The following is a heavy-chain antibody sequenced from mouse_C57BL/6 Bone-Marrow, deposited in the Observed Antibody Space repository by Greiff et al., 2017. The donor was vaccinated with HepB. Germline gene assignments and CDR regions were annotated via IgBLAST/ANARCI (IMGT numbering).Heavy chain of an antibody. D-gene: IGHD2-14*01. J-gene: IGHJ4*01. CDR1: GFSLTSYG. CDR2: IWSDGST. V-gene: IGHV2-6-1*01. CDR3: ARQYDGGRYAMDY. Sequence: QVQLKQSGPGLVAPSQSLSITCTVSGFSLTSYGVHWVRQPPGKGLEWLVVIWSDGSTTYNAALISRLSISKDNSKSKVFLKMSSLQTDDTAMYYCARQYDGGRYAMDYWGQGTSVTVSA.